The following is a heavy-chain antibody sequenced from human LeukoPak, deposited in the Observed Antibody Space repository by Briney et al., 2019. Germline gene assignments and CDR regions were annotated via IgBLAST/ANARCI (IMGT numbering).Heavy chain of an antibody. Sequence: SETLSLPCTVSGGSISSYYWSWIRQPPGKGLEWIGYIYYSGSTNYNPSLKSRVTISVDTSKNQFSLKLSSVTAADTAVYYCARGRYDFWSGYYTAYYGMDVWGQGTTVTVSS. CDR1: GGSISSYY. D-gene: IGHD3-3*01. J-gene: IGHJ6*02. CDR3: ARGRYDFWSGYYTAYYGMDV. CDR2: IYYSGST. V-gene: IGHV4-59*01.